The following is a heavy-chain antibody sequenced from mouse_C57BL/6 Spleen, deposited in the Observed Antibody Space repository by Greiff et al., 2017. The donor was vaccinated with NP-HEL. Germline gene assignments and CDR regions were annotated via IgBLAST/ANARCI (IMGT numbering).Heavy chain of an antibody. CDR2: IDPSDSYT. J-gene: IGHJ4*01. D-gene: IGHD1-1*01. V-gene: IGHV1-69*01. CDR3: ARGGYYYGSSYWKAMDY. Sequence: VQLQQPGAELVMPGASVKLSCKASGYTFTSYWMHWVKQRPGQGLEWIGEIDPSDSYTNYNQKFKGKSTLTVDKSSSTAYMQLSSLTSEDSAVYYCARGGYYYGSSYWKAMDYWGQGTSVTVSS. CDR1: GYTFTSYW.